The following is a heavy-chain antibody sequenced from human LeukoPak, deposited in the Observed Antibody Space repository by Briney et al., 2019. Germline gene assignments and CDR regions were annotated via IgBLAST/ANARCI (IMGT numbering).Heavy chain of an antibody. V-gene: IGHV1-24*01. CDR3: ATVLRFGETWFDP. CDR1: GHTLTDLS. J-gene: IGHJ5*02. D-gene: IGHD3-10*01. CDR2: FDPEDGET. Sequence: ASVKVSCKVSGHTLTDLSMHWVRQAPGKGLEWMGGFDPEDGETIYAQKFQGRVTMTEDTSTDTAYMELSSLRSEDTAVYYCATVLRFGETWFDPWGQGTLVTVSS.